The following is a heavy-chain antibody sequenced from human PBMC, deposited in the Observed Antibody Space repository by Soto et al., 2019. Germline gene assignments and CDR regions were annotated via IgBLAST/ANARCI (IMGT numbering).Heavy chain of an antibody. V-gene: IGHV4-4*07. CDR3: ARGGQDFWSGPFDY. Sequence: SCKTSGYTFTGYYMHWIRQPAGKGLEWIGRIDNSGSTNYNPSLKSRITMSADTSRNQFSLKLNSVTAADTAVYYCARGGQDFWSGPFDYWGQGALVTVSS. CDR1: GYTFTGYY. CDR2: IDNSGST. D-gene: IGHD3-3*01. J-gene: IGHJ4*02.